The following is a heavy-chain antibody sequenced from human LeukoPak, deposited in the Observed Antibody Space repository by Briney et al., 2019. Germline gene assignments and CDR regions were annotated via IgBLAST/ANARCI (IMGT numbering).Heavy chain of an antibody. CDR1: GYTFTGYY. CDR2: INPSGGGT. D-gene: IGHD5-18*01. CDR3: AREIGPRQLHLWGSAFDY. J-gene: IGHJ4*02. Sequence: GASVKVSCKASGYTFTGYYIHWVRQAPGQGLEWMGWINPSGGGTSYAQKFQGRLTMTRDTSTTTVYMELSSLRSEDTAMYYCAREIGPRQLHLWGSAFDYWGQGTLVTVSS. V-gene: IGHV1-46*01.